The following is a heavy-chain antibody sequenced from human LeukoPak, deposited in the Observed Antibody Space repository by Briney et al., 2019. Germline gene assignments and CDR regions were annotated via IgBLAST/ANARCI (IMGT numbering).Heavy chain of an antibody. J-gene: IGHJ3*02. Sequence: SETLSLTCTVSGGSISSYYWSWIRQPPGKGLEWIGYIYYSGSTNYNPSLKSRVTISVDTSKNQFSLKLSSVTAADTAVYYCARDLYNWNDVGAFDIWGQGTMVTVSS. V-gene: IGHV4-59*01. CDR2: IYYSGST. CDR1: GGSISSYY. CDR3: ARDLYNWNDVGAFDI. D-gene: IGHD1-1*01.